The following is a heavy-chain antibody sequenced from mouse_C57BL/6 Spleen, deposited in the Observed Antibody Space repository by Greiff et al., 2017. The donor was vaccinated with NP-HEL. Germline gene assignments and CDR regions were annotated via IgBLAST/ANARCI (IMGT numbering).Heavy chain of an antibody. Sequence: VQLKQPGAELVRPGSSVKLSCKASGYTFTSYWMHWVKQRPIQGLEWIGNIDPSDSETHYNQKFKDKATLTVDKSSSTAYMQLSSLTSEDSAVYYCARVYGNYPYYYAMDYWGQGTSVTVSS. J-gene: IGHJ4*01. D-gene: IGHD2-1*01. CDR2: IDPSDSET. V-gene: IGHV1-52*01. CDR3: ARVYGNYPYYYAMDY. CDR1: GYTFTSYW.